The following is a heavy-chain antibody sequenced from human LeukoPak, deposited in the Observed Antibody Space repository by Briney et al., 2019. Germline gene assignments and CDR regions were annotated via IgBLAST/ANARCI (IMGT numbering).Heavy chain of an antibody. CDR2: IYYSGST. Sequence: SETLSLTCTVSGGSIGGYYWSWIRQPPGKGLEWIGYIYYSGSTNYNPSLKSRVTMSVDTSKNQFSLRLSSVTAADTAVYYCARDSDGDVSYWGQGTLVTVYS. V-gene: IGHV4-59*01. CDR1: GGSIGGYY. CDR3: ARDSDGDVSY. J-gene: IGHJ1*01. D-gene: IGHD7-27*01.